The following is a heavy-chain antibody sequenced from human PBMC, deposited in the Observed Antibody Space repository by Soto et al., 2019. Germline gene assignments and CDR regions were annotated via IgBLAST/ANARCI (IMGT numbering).Heavy chain of an antibody. V-gene: IGHV5-51*01. CDR1: GYSFGKHW. D-gene: IGHD3-3*01. Sequence: GESLKISCQTSGYSFGKHWIGWVRQLPGKGLEWMGDVYPGDSDTRYSPSFQGQVTISADKSINSVYLQWSSLKASDTATYYCARLGFNYDFLSGYYNVHHYYGIDVWGQGTTVTVSS. CDR2: VYPGDSDT. CDR3: ARLGFNYDFLSGYYNVHHYYGIDV. J-gene: IGHJ6*02.